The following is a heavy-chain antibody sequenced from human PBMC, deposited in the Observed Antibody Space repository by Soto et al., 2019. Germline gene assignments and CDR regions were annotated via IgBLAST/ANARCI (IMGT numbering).Heavy chain of an antibody. CDR1: GYSFTTYG. V-gene: IGHV1-18*01. J-gene: IGHJ5*02. CDR3: ARDFTVVVPAAMVWFDP. CDR2: ISVHSGST. D-gene: IGHD2-2*01. Sequence: ASVKVSCKTSGYSFTTYGITWVRQAPGQGLEWMGWISVHSGSTQSVQKLQGRVTMTTDTSTSTAYMELRSLRSDDTAVYYCARDFTVVVPAAMVWFDPWGQGTLVTVSS.